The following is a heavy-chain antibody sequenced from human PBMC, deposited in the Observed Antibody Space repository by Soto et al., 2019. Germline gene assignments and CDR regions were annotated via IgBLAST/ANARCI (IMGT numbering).Heavy chain of an antibody. CDR1: GFTFSSYG. J-gene: IGHJ6*03. D-gene: IGHD4-4*01. CDR2: IWYDGSNK. V-gene: IGHV3-33*01. CDR3: ARLGNDYSNYYYYYMDV. Sequence: GGALRLSCAASGFTFSSYGMHWVRQAPGKVLEWVAVIWYDGSNKYYADSVKGRFTISRDNSKNTLYLQMNSLRAEDTAVYYCARLGNDYSNYYYYYMDVWGKGTTVTVSS.